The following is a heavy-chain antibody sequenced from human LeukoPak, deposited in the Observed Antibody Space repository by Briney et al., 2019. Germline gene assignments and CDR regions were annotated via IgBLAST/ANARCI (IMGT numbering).Heavy chain of an antibody. V-gene: IGHV4-34*01. J-gene: IGHJ4*02. CDR2: INHSGST. CDR1: GGSFSGYY. CDR3: ARGQRAAAGLCRY. D-gene: IGHD6-13*01. Sequence: SETLSLTCAVYGGSFSGYYWSWIRQPPGKGLEWIGEINHSGSTNYNPSLKSRVTISVDTSKNQFSLKLSSVTAADTAVYYCARGQRAAAGLCRYWGQGTLVTVSS.